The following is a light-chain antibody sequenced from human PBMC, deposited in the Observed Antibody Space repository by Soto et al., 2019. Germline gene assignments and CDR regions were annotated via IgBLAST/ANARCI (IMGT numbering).Light chain of an antibody. CDR1: SSNIGINF. CDR3: ATWDATLSAAV. J-gene: IGLJ3*02. CDR2: ENE. V-gene: IGLV1-51*02. Sequence: QSVLTQPPSVSAAPGLKVTISCSGRSSNIGINFVSWYQKLPGTAPKLLIYENERRPSGIPDRFSGSKSGTSATLAITGLQTGDEADYYCATWDATLSAAVFGGGTKVTVL.